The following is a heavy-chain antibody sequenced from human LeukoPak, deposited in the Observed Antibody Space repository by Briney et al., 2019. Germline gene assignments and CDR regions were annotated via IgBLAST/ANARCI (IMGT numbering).Heavy chain of an antibody. CDR1: GGSISSSSYY. J-gene: IGHJ4*02. CDR3: RSGSGSSNYCFDY. D-gene: IGHD3-10*01. CDR2: IYYSGST. Sequence: SETLSLTCTVSGGSISSSSYYWGWIRQPPGKGLEWIGSIYYSGSTYYNPSLKSRVTISVDTSKNQFSLKLSSVTAADTAVYYCRSGSGSSNYCFDYWGQGTLVTVSS. V-gene: IGHV4-39*01.